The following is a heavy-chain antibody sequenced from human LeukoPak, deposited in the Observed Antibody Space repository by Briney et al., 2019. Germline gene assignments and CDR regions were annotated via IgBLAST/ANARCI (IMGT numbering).Heavy chain of an antibody. J-gene: IGHJ6*03. CDR1: GFTFDDYA. Sequence: PGGSLRLSCAASGFTFDDYAMHWVRQAPGKGLEWVSLISWDGGSTYYADSVKGRFTISRDNSKNSLYLQMNSLRAEDTAVYYCARDQGSGINYYYYYMDVWGKGTTVTVSS. V-gene: IGHV3-43D*03. CDR2: ISWDGGST. D-gene: IGHD3-10*01. CDR3: ARDQGSGINYYYYYMDV.